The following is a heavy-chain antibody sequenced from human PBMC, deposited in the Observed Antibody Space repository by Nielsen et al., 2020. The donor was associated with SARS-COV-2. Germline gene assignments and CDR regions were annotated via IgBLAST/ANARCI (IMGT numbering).Heavy chain of an antibody. J-gene: IGHJ3*02. V-gene: IGHV3-64*01. CDR3: AREARDDAFDI. CDR2: ISSNGGST. CDR1: GFTFSSYA. Sequence: ETLSLTCAASGFTFSSYAMHWVRQAPGKGLEYVSAISSNGGSTYYANSVKGRFTISRDNSKNTLYLQMGSLRAEDMAVYHCAREARDDAFDIWGQGTMVTVSS.